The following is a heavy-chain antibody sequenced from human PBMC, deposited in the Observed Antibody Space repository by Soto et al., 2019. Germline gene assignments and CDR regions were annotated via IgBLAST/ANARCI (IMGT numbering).Heavy chain of an antibody. V-gene: IGHV3-30*04. J-gene: IGHJ4*02. CDR2: ISHDGSTK. CDR1: GFSFSFYA. Sequence: VQLVESGGGVVQSGKSLRLSCAASGFSFSFYAMNWVRQAPGKGLEWLAVISHDGSTKYYADSVKGRFTVSRDNSKNTFYAQMDSLRSDDTAVYYCAAAWSFDSWGRGTLVTVSS. D-gene: IGHD6-13*01. CDR3: AAAWSFDS.